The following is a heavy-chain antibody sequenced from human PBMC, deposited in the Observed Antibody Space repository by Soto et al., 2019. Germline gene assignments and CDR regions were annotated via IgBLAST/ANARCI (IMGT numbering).Heavy chain of an antibody. V-gene: IGHV1-24*01. CDR2: FDPEDGET. Sequence: ASVKVSCKVSGYTLTELSMHWVRQAPGKGLEWMGGFDPEDGETIYAQKFQGRVTMTEDTSTDTAYMELGSLRSEDTAVYYCAIGYGGYCSGGSCYPPARYYYYGMDVWGQGTTVTVSS. D-gene: IGHD2-15*01. CDR3: AIGYGGYCSGGSCYPPARYYYYGMDV. J-gene: IGHJ6*02. CDR1: GYTLTELS.